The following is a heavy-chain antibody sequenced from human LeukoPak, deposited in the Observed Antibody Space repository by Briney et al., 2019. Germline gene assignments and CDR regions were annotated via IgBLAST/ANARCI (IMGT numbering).Heavy chain of an antibody. CDR3: ARVGGHDVFDI. J-gene: IGHJ3*02. CDR2: IYTSGST. D-gene: IGHD3-16*01. CDR1: GASISSYY. Sequence: PSETLSLTCTVSGASISSYYWSWIRQPAGKGLEWIGRIYTSGSTNYNYNPSLKSRVTMSVDTSENQFSLKLSSVTAADTAVYYCARVGGHDVFDIWGQGTMVTVSS. V-gene: IGHV4-4*07.